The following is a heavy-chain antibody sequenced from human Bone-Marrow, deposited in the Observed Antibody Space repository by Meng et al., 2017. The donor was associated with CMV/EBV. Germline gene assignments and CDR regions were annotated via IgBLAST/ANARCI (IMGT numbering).Heavy chain of an antibody. CDR3: ASSSVYCSSTSCYTDAFDI. V-gene: IGHV3-9*01. J-gene: IGHJ3*02. Sequence: GGSLRLSCAASGFTFDDYAMHWVRQAPGKGLEWVSGISWNSGSIGYADSVKGRFTISRDNAKNSLYLQMNSLRAEDTAVYYCASSSVYCSSTSCYTDAFDIWGQGTMVTVSS. CDR1: GFTFDDYA. CDR2: ISWNSGSI. D-gene: IGHD2-2*02.